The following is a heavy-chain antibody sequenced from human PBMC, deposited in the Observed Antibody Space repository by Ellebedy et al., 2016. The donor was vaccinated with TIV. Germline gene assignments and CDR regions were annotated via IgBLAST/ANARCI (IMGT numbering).Heavy chain of an antibody. D-gene: IGHD3-9*01. CDR3: ARDIPYDILTGDQSDY. V-gene: IGHV3-30*19. CDR1: GFTFSSYG. Sequence: GGSLRLXCAASGFTFSSYGMHWVRQAPGKGLEWVAVIWYDGSNKYYADSVKGRFTISRDNSKNTLYLQMNSLRAEDTAVYYCARDIPYDILTGDQSDYWGQGTLVTVSS. J-gene: IGHJ4*02. CDR2: IWYDGSNK.